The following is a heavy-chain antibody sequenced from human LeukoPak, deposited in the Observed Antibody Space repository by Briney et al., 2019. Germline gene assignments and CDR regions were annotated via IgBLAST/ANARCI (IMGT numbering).Heavy chain of an antibody. J-gene: IGHJ4*02. Sequence: ASVKVSCKASGYTFTSYDINWVRQATGQGLEWMGWISAYNGNTNYAQKLQGRVTMTTDTSTSTAYMELRSLRSDDTAVYYCARDPLDPARPGTDYWGQGTLVTVSS. CDR3: ARDPLDPARPGTDY. CDR2: ISAYNGNT. CDR1: GYTFTSYD. V-gene: IGHV1-18*01. D-gene: IGHD2-2*03.